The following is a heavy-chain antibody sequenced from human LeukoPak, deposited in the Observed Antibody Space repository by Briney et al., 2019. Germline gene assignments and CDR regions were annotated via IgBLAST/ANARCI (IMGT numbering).Heavy chain of an antibody. Sequence: SVKVSCKASGGTFSSYAISWVRQAPGQGLEWMGGIIPIFGTTNYAQMFQGRVTITADESTSTAYMELSSLRSEDTAVYYCAKGGYYYDSSGYSHLPDYWGQGTLVTVSA. CDR1: GGTFSSYA. CDR2: IIPIFGTT. V-gene: IGHV1-69*13. CDR3: AKGGYYYDSSGYSHLPDY. D-gene: IGHD3-22*01. J-gene: IGHJ4*02.